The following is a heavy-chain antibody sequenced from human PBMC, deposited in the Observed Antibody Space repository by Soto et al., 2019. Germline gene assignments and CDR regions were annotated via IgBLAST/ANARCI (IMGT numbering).Heavy chain of an antibody. CDR2: ISGSGGST. CDR1: GFTFSSYA. CDR3: AKPLYPGVAVAGTY. D-gene: IGHD6-19*01. Sequence: EVQLLESGGDLVQPGGSLRLSCAASGFTFSSYAMTWVRQAPGEGLEWVSGISGSGGSTNYADSVKGRFTISRDNSKNTLYLQMNSLRAEDTAVYYCAKPLYPGVAVAGTYWGQGTLLTVSS. J-gene: IGHJ4*02. V-gene: IGHV3-23*01.